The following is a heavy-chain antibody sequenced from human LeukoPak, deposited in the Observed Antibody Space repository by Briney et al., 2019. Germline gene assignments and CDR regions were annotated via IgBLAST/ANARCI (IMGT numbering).Heavy chain of an antibody. D-gene: IGHD3-16*01. V-gene: IGHV3-23*01. CDR1: GGSISSSSYY. J-gene: IGHJ4*02. CDR2: ISINGDYT. CDR3: AKWGVDEGGWRHYVDY. Sequence: ETLSLTCTVSGGSISSSSYYWGWVRQAPGKGLEWVSGISINGDYTNYADSVRGRFTISRDDSRNTLYMQMNSLRAEDTAIHYCAKWGVDEGGWRHYVDYWGQGALVIVSS.